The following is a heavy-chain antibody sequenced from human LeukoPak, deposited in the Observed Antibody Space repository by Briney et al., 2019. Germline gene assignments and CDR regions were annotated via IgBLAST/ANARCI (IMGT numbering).Heavy chain of an antibody. D-gene: IGHD3-9*01. V-gene: IGHV3-23*01. CDR2: ILGSGGST. CDR1: GFTFSNYA. Sequence: PGGSLGLSCAASGFTFSNYAMSWVRQAPGKGLEWVSAILGSGGSTYYADSVKGRFTVSRDNSKSTLYLQMSSLRAEDTALYYCAKWGDYDVLTGYYVPDYWGQGTLVTVSS. CDR3: AKWGDYDVLTGYYVPDY. J-gene: IGHJ4*02.